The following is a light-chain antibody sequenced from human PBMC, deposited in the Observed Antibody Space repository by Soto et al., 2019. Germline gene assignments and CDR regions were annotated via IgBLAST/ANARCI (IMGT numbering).Light chain of an antibody. J-gene: IGKJ1*01. CDR3: QQYGSSPGT. CDR1: QSVSSSY. Sequence: EIVLTQSPGTLSLSPGERATLSCRASQSVSSSYLAWYQQKPAQAPRLLIYAASSRATGIPDRFSGSGSGTDFSLTISRLQPEDFAVYYCQQYGSSPGTCGQGTKVEIK. V-gene: IGKV3-20*01. CDR2: AAS.